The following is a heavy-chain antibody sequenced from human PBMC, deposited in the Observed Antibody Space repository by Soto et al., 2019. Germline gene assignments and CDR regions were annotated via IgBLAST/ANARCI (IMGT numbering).Heavy chain of an antibody. CDR3: AGGGGIQLWGYYFDY. V-gene: IGHV4-31*03. D-gene: IGHD5-18*01. Sequence: PSETLSLTCTVSGGSISSGGYYWSWIRQHPGKGLEWIGYIYYSGSTYYNPSLKSRVTISVDTSKNQFSLKLSSVTAADTAVYYGAGGGGIQLWGYYFDYWGQGTLVTVSS. CDR1: GGSISSGGYY. J-gene: IGHJ4*02. CDR2: IYYSGST.